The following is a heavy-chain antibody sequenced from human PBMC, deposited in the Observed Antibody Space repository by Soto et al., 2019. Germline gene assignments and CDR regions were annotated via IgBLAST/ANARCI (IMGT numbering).Heavy chain of an antibody. Sequence: QVQLQESGPGLVKPSQTLSLTCTVSGGSISSGGYYWSWIRQHTGKGLEWIGYIYYSGSTYYKPSLKSRVTISVDTSKNQFSLKLSSVTAADTAVYYCARFPVAGTSGPPVYWGQGTLVTVSS. V-gene: IGHV4-31*03. CDR1: GGSISSGGYY. D-gene: IGHD6-19*01. J-gene: IGHJ4*02. CDR3: ARFPVAGTSGPPVY. CDR2: IYYSGST.